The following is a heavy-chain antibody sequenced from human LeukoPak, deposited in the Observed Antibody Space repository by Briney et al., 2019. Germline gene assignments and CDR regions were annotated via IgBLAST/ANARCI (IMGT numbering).Heavy chain of an antibody. CDR3: ARVVRLKVVPAAFDY. D-gene: IGHD2-2*01. CDR2: ISAYNGNT. J-gene: IGHJ4*02. CDR1: GYTFTSYG. Sequence: ASVKVSCKASGYTFTSYGISWVRQAPGQGLEWMGWISAYNGNTNYAQKLQGRVTMTTDTSTSTAYMELRSLRSDDTAVYYCARVVRLKVVPAAFDYWGQGTLVTVCS. V-gene: IGHV1-18*01.